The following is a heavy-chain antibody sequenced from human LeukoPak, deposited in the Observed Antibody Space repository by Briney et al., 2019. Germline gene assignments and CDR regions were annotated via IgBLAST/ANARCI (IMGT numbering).Heavy chain of an antibody. CDR2: ISAYNGNT. Sequence: ASVKVSCKASGYTFTDYYMHWVRQAPGQGLEWMGWISAYNGNTNYAQKLQGRVTMTTDTSTSTAYMELRSLRSDDTAVYYCARGPAQYSSSWYLYWGQGTLVTVSS. V-gene: IGHV1-18*04. J-gene: IGHJ4*02. D-gene: IGHD6-13*01. CDR3: ARGPAQYSSSWYLY. CDR1: GYTFTDYY.